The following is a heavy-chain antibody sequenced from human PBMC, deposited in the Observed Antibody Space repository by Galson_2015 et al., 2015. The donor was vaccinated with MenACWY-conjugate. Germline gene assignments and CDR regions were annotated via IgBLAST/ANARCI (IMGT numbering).Heavy chain of an antibody. Sequence: SVKVSCKASGYTFTNYAMNWVRLAPGQGLEWMGGINTDTGNPTYAQGFTGRFGFSLDTSVSTAYLQISSLKAEDTAVYYCARVSSCSGGSCYHFDYWGQGTLVTVSS. CDR3: ARVSSCSGGSCYHFDY. CDR1: GYTFTNYA. D-gene: IGHD2-15*01. V-gene: IGHV7-4-1*02. CDR2: INTDTGNP. J-gene: IGHJ4*02.